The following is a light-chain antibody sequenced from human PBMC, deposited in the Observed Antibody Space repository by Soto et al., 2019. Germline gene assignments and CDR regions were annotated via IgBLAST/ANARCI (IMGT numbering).Light chain of an antibody. CDR1: QSLLHSNGYNY. CDR2: LGS. CDR3: MQGIQSPVS. J-gene: IGKJ4*01. V-gene: IGKV2-28*01. Sequence: DTVMTQSPLSLSVTPGEPASISCRSSQSLLHSNGYNYLDWYVQKPGRSPQLLIYLGSNRASGVPERFSGSESGTDFTLKISRVEAEDVGVYYCMQGIQSPVSFGGGTKVEIK.